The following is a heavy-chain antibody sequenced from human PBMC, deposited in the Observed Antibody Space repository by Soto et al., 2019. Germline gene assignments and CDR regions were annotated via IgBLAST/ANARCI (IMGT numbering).Heavy chain of an antibody. Sequence: SETLSLTCTVSRGSISSGGYYWNWIRQHPGKGLEWIGYIYYSGNAYYNPSLKSRVTISVDTSKDQFSLKLTSVTAADTAIYYCARQPFCTSAKCYRGSYYYYYAMDVWGQGTTVTVSS. CDR1: RGSISSGGYY. J-gene: IGHJ6*02. D-gene: IGHD2-2*02. CDR3: ARQPFCTSAKCYRGSYYYYYAMDV. CDR2: IYYSGNA. V-gene: IGHV4-31*03.